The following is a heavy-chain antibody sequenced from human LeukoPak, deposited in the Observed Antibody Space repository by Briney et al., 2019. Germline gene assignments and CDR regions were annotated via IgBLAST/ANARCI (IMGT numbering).Heavy chain of an antibody. CDR3: ARRIFSSSWYFDY. V-gene: IGHV1-2*02. CDR2: INPNSGGT. D-gene: IGHD6-13*01. J-gene: IGHJ4*02. Sequence: ASVKVSCTASGYTFTDYYMHWVRQAPGQGLEWMGWINPNSGGTNYAQKFQGRVTMTRDTSISTAYMELSRLRSDDTAVYYCARRIFSSSWYFDYWGQGALVTVSS. CDR1: GYTFTDYY.